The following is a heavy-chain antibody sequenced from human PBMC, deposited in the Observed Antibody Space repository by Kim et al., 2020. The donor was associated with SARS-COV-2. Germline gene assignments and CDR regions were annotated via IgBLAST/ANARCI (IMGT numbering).Heavy chain of an antibody. CDR2: INYSGST. CDR1: GGSISSYY. Sequence: SETLSLTCTVSGGSISSYYWSWIRQPPGKGLEWIGYINYSGSTSYNPSLKSRVTISVDMSKNQFSLKLSSVTAADMAVYYCARDRGNSGTYWGNYYYGLDVWGQGTTVTVSS. V-gene: IGHV4-59*01. J-gene: IGHJ6*02. CDR3: ARDRGNSGTYWGNYYYGLDV. D-gene: IGHD1-26*01.